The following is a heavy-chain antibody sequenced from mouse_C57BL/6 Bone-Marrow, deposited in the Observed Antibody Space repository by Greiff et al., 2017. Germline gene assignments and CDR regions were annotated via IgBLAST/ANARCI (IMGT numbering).Heavy chain of an antibody. CDR2: IYPGSGST. V-gene: IGHV1-55*01. J-gene: IGHJ2*01. D-gene: IGHD4-1*01. CDR1: GYTFTSYW. CDR3: ARAGKNWVPYFDY. Sequence: VKLMESGAELVKPGASVKMSCKASGYTFTSYWITWVKQRPGQGLEWIGDIYPGSGSTNYNEKFKSKATLTVDTSSSTAYMQLSSLTSEDSAVYYCARAGKNWVPYFDYWGQGTTLTVSS.